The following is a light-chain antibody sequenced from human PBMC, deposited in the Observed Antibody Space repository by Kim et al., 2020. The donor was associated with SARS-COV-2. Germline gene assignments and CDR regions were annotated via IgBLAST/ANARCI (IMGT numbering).Light chain of an antibody. Sequence: ELTQPPSTSASLGDSVTLTCTLSSGYSKYKVDWYQQRAWKGPRFVMRVGTGGIVGPKGYGIPDRISVLVSGMNRYLTIKNIQEEDQSDYDGGSDHGRGNTFVGVFGGGTKLTVL. CDR3: GSDHGRGNTFVGV. J-gene: IGLJ3*02. V-gene: IGLV9-49*01. CDR1: SGYSKYK. CDR2: VGTGGIVG.